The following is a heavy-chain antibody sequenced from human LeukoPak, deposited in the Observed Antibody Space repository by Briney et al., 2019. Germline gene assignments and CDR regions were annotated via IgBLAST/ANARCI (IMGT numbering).Heavy chain of an antibody. Sequence: GRSLRLSCAASGFTFNHYAMHWVRQAPGKGLEWVAVILSDGSNKYHADSVKERFTISRDNSKNTLYLQMNSLRAEETAMYYCATPYTSGWSLYFDNWGQGTLVTVSS. CDR1: GFTFNHYA. J-gene: IGHJ4*02. CDR2: ILSDGSNK. CDR3: ATPYTSGWSLYFDN. V-gene: IGHV3-30-3*01. D-gene: IGHD6-19*01.